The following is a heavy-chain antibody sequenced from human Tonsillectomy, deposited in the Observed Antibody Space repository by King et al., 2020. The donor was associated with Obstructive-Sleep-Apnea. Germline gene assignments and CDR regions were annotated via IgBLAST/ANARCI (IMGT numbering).Heavy chain of an antibody. CDR2: ISGSGGTT. V-gene: IGHV3-23*04. Sequence: VQLVESGGDLVQPGGSLRLSCAASGFTFGANAMTWVRQAPGKGLEWVSGISGSGGTTHYAASVKGRVTISRDNSENTLYLQMAGLRAEDTAVYYCARVRCGGECYYNLDVWGQGTTVTVSS. J-gene: IGHJ6*02. CDR3: ARVRCGGECYYNLDV. CDR1: GFTFGANA. D-gene: IGHD2-21*01.